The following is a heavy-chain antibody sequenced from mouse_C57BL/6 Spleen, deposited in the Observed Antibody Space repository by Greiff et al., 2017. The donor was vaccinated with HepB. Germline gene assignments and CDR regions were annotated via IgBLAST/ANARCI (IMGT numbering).Heavy chain of an antibody. J-gene: IGHJ4*01. D-gene: IGHD1-1*01. CDR1: GFTFSSYA. Sequence: EVKLMESGGGLVKPGGSLKLSCAASGFTFSSYAMSWVRQTPEKRLEWVATISDGGSYTYYPDNVKGRFTISRDNAKNNLYLQMSHLKSEDTAMYYCAREYYYGSSSYYYAMDYWGQGTSVTVSS. CDR2: ISDGGSYT. V-gene: IGHV5-4*01. CDR3: AREYYYGSSSYYYAMDY.